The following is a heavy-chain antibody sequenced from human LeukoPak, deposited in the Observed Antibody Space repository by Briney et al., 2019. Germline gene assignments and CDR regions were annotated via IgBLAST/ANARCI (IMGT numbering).Heavy chain of an antibody. V-gene: IGHV1-18*01. CDR3: ARTGMRSDMLFYYYYSLDV. Sequence: ASVKVSCKASGYTFTSYGISWVRQAPGQGLEWMGWISAYNGNTHYAQKLQSRVAMTTDTSTSTAYMELRSLRSDDTAVYYCARTGMRSDMLFYYYYSLDVWGQGTTVTVSS. CDR2: ISAYNGNT. CDR1: GYTFTSYG. J-gene: IGHJ6*02. D-gene: IGHD2-21*01.